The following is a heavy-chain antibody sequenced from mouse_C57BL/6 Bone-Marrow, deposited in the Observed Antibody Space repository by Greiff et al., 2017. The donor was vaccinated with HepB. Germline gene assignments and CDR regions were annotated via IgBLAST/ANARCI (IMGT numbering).Heavy chain of an antibody. CDR2: IYPGDGDT. J-gene: IGHJ2*01. Sequence: QVQLQQSGPELVKPGASVKISCKASGYAFSSSWMNWVKQRPGKGLEWIGRIYPGDGDTNYNGKFKGKATLTADKSSSTAYMQLSSLTSEDSAVYFCAREGGPDYWGQGTTLTVSS. CDR3: AREGGPDY. V-gene: IGHV1-82*01. CDR1: GYAFSSSW.